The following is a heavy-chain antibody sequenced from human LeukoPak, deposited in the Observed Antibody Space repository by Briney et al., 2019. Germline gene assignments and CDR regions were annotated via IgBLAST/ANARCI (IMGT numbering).Heavy chain of an antibody. CDR1: GFTFSSSW. V-gene: IGHV3-74*01. CDR3: ARAYIAAAGGFGY. J-gene: IGHJ4*02. Sequence: GGSLRLSCAASGFTFSSSWMHWARQAPGKGLVGFSRINSDGSSTSYADSVKGRFTISRDNAKNTLYLQMNSLRAEDTAVYYCARAYIAAAGGFGYWGQGTLVTVSS. CDR2: INSDGSST. D-gene: IGHD6-13*01.